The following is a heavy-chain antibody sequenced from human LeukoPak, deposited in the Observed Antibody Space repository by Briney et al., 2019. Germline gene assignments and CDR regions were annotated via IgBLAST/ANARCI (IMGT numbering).Heavy chain of an antibody. D-gene: IGHD1-26*01. J-gene: IGHJ4*02. CDR2: FSGSGGST. V-gene: IGHV3-23*01. Sequence: GGSLRLSCAASGFTFSSYAMSWVRQAPGKGLEWVSAFSGSGGSTYYADSVKGRFTISRDNSKNTLYLQMNSLRAEDTAVYYCARSGARELPRGYFDYWGQGTLVTVSS. CDR3: ARSGARELPRGYFDY. CDR1: GFTFSSYA.